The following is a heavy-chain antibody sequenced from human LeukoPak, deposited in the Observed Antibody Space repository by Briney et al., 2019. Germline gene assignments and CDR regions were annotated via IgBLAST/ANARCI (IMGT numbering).Heavy chain of an antibody. CDR3: ARVVGYYYGSSVRYWFDP. V-gene: IGHV1-46*01. J-gene: IGHJ5*02. CDR2: INPSGGST. CDR1: GYTFTSYY. D-gene: IGHD3-22*01. Sequence: ASVKVSCKASGYTFTSYYMHWVRQAPGQGLEWMGIINPSGGSTSYAQKFQGRVTMTRDTSTSTVYMELSSLRSEDTAVYYCARVVGYYYGSSVRYWFDPWGQGTLVTVSS.